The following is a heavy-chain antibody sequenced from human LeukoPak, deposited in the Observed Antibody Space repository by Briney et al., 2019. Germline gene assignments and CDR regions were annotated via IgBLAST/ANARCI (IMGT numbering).Heavy chain of an antibody. D-gene: IGHD3-22*01. CDR2: ISGSGGST. CDR1: GFTFSSYA. V-gene: IGHV3-23*01. CDR3: AKLTITYYYDSSGYYPLYY. J-gene: IGHJ4*02. Sequence: GGSLRLSCAASGFTFSSYAMSWARQAPGKGLEWVSAISGSGGSTYYADSVKGRFTISRDNSKNTLYLQMNSLRAEDTAVYYCAKLTITYYYDSSGYYPLYYWGQGTLVTVSS.